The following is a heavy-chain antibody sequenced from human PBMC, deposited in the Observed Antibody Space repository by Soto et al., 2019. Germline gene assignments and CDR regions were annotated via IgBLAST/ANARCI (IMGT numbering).Heavy chain of an antibody. CDR2: IGYDGSNN. CDR1: GFTFSSYG. D-gene: IGHD3-10*01. V-gene: IGHV3-33*01. J-gene: IGHJ6*02. Sequence: QVQLLESGGGVVQPGRSLRLSCAASGFTFSSYGMHCVRQAPGKALEWVAVIGYDGSNNYYADSVKGRFTISRDHSKNTLYLHMSSLRAEDTSVYYCAIERGSYYGSKGMDVWGQGTTVTVSS. CDR3: AIERGSYYGSKGMDV.